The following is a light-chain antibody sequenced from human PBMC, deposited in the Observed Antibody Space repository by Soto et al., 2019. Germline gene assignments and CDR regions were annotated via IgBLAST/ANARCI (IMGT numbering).Light chain of an antibody. Sequence: QSVLTQPPSVSGAPGQRVTISCTGSSSNIGAGYDVNWYQQLPGTAPKLLIYGNSNRPSGVPDRFAGSKSGTAASLAITGLQSEDDADYYCQSYDSSLSCVVFGGGTKLNVL. V-gene: IGLV1-40*01. J-gene: IGLJ2*01. CDR1: SSNIGAGYD. CDR2: GNS. CDR3: QSYDSSLSCVV.